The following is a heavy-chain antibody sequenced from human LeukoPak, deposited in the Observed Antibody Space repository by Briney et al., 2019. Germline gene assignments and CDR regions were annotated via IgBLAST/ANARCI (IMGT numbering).Heavy chain of an antibody. CDR2: ISYDGSNK. Sequence: PGRSLRLSCAASGFTFSSYGMHWVRQAPGKGLEWVAVISYDGSNKYYADSAKGRFTISRDNSKNTLYLQMNSLRAEDTAVYYCLYSSSSGDYWGQGTLVTVSS. V-gene: IGHV3-30*03. CDR1: GFTFSSYG. CDR3: LYSSSSGDY. D-gene: IGHD6-13*01. J-gene: IGHJ4*02.